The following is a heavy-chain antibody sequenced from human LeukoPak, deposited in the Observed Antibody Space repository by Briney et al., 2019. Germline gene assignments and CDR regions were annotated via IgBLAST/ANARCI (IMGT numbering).Heavy chain of an antibody. D-gene: IGHD1-26*01. CDR2: IYNSETT. CDR1: GASISSGDYY. Sequence: SQTLSLTCTVSGASISSGDYYWSWIRQPPGKGLEWIGYIYNSETTHYNPSLKGRITFSLDTSKNQFSLKLNSVTAADTAVYYCARHISSGGTYAHFDYWGQGTLVTVSS. J-gene: IGHJ4*02. CDR3: ARHISSGGTYAHFDY. V-gene: IGHV4-30-4*01.